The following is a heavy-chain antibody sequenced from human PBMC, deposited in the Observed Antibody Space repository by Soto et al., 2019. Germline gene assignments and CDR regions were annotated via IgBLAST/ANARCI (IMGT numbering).Heavy chain of an antibody. CDR1: GGSINNNGYF. J-gene: IGHJ4*02. CDR3: ARGPRGDKVDY. Sequence: SETLSLTCTVSGGSINNNGYFWSWIRQPPGSGLEWIGHIYNSGSTYSNPSLKSRLTISVDTSKNQFSLKLSSVTAADTAVYYCARGPRGDKVDYWGQGDVLTVSS. D-gene: IGHD3-16*01. V-gene: IGHV4-30-4*01. CDR2: IYNSGST.